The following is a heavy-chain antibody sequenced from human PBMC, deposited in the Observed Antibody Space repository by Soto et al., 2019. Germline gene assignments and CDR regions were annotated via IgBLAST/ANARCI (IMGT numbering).Heavy chain of an antibody. Sequence: ASVKVSCKVSGYTLTELSMHWVRQAPGKGLEWMGGFDPEDGETIYAQKFQGRVTMTEDTSTDTAYMELSKLRSEDTAVYYCSGGYSYGYGLNSFHIWGQGTMVTVSS. J-gene: IGHJ3*02. CDR1: GYTLTELS. V-gene: IGHV1-24*01. D-gene: IGHD5-18*01. CDR3: SGGYSYGYGLNSFHI. CDR2: FDPEDGET.